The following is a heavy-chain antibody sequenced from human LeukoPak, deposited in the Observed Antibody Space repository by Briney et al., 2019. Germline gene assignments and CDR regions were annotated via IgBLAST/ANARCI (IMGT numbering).Heavy chain of an antibody. J-gene: IGHJ4*02. D-gene: IGHD5-12*01. Sequence: GGSLRLSCASTFTFSIYGMHWFRQAPGKGLEGVAFIQYDGTNKYYADSVKGRFTISRDNSRNTLYLQMNSLRAEDTAVYYCARDRTAYSYGTLFDYWGQGTLVTVSS. CDR1: TFTFSIYG. V-gene: IGHV3-30*02. CDR3: ARDRTAYSYGTLFDY. CDR2: IQYDGTNK.